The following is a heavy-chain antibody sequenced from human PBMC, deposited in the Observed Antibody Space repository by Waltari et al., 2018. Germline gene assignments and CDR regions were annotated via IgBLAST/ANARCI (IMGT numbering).Heavy chain of an antibody. CDR1: GFTVSSNY. CDR3: ARDPRDNYRKGMDV. CDR2: IYSGGST. V-gene: IGHV3-53*01. D-gene: IGHD3-16*02. Sequence: EVQLVESGGGLIQPGGSLRLSCAASGFTVSSNYMSWVRQAPGKGLAWVSVIYSGGSTYYADSVKGRFTISRDNSKNTLYLQMNSLRAEDTAVYYCARDPRDNYRKGMDVWGQGTTVTVSS. J-gene: IGHJ6*02.